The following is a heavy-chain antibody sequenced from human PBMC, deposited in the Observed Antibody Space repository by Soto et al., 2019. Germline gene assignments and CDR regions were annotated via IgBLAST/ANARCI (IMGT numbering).Heavy chain of an antibody. Sequence: EVQLVESGGGLVQPGGSLRLSCAASGFTFSSYSMNWVRQAPGKGLEWVSYISSSSSTIYYADSVKGRFTISRDNAKNSQYLQMNSLRAEDTAVYYCARDLNRGSFGYWGQGTLVTVSS. CDR2: ISSSSSTI. CDR3: ARDLNRGSFGY. V-gene: IGHV3-48*01. J-gene: IGHJ4*02. CDR1: GFTFSSYS.